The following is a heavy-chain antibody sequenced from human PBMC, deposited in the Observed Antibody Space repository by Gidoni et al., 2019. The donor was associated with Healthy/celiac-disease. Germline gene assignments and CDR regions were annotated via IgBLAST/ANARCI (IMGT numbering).Heavy chain of an antibody. CDR2: ISYDGSNK. D-gene: IGHD2-15*01. V-gene: IGHV3-30*18. J-gene: IGHJ4*02. Sequence: QVQLVESGGGVVQPGRSLRLSCAASGFPFSSYGMHWVRQAPGKGLEWVAVISYDGSNKYYADSVKGRFTISRDNSKNTLYLQMNSLRAEDTAVYYCAKDDLAGVVVAAPTAFDYWGQGTLVTVSS. CDR3: AKDDLAGVVVAAPTAFDY. CDR1: GFPFSSYG.